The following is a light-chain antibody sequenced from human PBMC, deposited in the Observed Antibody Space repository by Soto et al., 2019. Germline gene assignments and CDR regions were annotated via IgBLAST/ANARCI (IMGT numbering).Light chain of an antibody. V-gene: IGKV3-11*01. J-gene: IGKJ3*01. CDR3: QQRSYWPLT. CDR2: DAS. Sequence: EIVLTQSPATLSLSPGERATLSCRASQSVSTYLAWYQQKPGQAPRRLIYDASHRATVIPARFTGSGSGTDFTLTISSLEPEDFAVYYCQQRSYWPLTSVPGNKVDIK. CDR1: QSVSTY.